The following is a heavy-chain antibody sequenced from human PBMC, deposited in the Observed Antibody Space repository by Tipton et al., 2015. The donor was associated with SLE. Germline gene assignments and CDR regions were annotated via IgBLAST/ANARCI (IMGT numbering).Heavy chain of an antibody. CDR3: ARDLCTYGVCSHNN. CDR2: IFDSGTT. D-gene: IGHD2-8*01. J-gene: IGHJ4*02. CDR1: GVSISSISYY. V-gene: IGHV4-31*03. Sequence: TLSLTCTVSGVSISSISYYWGWIRQPPGKGLEWIGYIFDSGTTYYNPSLNGRLTISLHMSKKQFSLNLRSVTAADTAVYYCARDLCTYGVCSHNNWGQGTLVTVSS.